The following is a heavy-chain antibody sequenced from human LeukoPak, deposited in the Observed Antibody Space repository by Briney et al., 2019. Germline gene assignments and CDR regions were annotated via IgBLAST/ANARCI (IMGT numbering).Heavy chain of an antibody. V-gene: IGHV4-38-2*02. CDR2: IYRSGST. D-gene: IGHD4-17*01. CDR1: NYSISNSLY. J-gene: IGHJ6*03. Sequence: SQRLSLTCSGSNYSISNSLYWGWLRQPPGKGLEWFGSIYRSGSTFYNPSLKSRVTISLDTSKNQFSLKLSSVTAADTAVYFCARGTYGYYMDVWGKGTTVTVSS. CDR3: ARGTYGYYMDV.